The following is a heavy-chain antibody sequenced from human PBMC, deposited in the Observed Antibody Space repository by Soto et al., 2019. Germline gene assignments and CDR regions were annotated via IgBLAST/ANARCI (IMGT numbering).Heavy chain of an antibody. Sequence: SETLSLTCTVSGGSVNTAPYHWSWIRQSPRNGLEWIGYIYYTGSTNYNPSFESRVAISLDTSNNQFSLRLTSLTAADTAVYFCARDHHSYYDTSGYYPYFDFWGQGTLVTVSS. D-gene: IGHD3-22*01. CDR1: GGSVNTAPYH. CDR3: ARDHHSYYDTSGYYPYFDF. CDR2: IYYTGST. V-gene: IGHV4-61*01. J-gene: IGHJ4*02.